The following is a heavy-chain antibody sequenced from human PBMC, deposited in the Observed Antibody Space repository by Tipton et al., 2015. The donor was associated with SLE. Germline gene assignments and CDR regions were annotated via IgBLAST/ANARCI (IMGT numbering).Heavy chain of an antibody. CDR3: ARQLGWGDPFAFDH. D-gene: IGHD2-21*02. CDR2: IDHSGST. Sequence: TLSLTCTVSDDSFSSYYWSWIRQFPGKGLEWLGYIDHSGSTKCNPSLRSRVTISVDTSKNQFSLNLRSVTAADTAVYYCARQLGWGDPFAFDHWGQGTLVTVSS. CDR1: DDSFSSYY. J-gene: IGHJ4*02. V-gene: IGHV4-59*08.